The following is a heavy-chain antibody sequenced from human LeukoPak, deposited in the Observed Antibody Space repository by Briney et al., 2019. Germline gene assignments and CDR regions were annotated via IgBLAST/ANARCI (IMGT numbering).Heavy chain of an antibody. CDR3: ARDWRDNWAIDY. CDR2: INPSGGST. D-gene: IGHD1-1*01. J-gene: IGHJ4*02. Sequence: ASVKVSCKASGYTFTSYYMHWVRQAPGHGLEWMGIINPSGGSTSYAQKFQGRVTVTRDTSTSTVYMELSSLRSEDTAVYYCARDWRDNWAIDYWGQGTLVTVSS. V-gene: IGHV1-46*01. CDR1: GYTFTSYY.